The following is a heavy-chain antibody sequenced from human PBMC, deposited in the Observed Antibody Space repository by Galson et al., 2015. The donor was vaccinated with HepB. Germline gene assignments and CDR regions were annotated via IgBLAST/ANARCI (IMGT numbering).Heavy chain of an antibody. J-gene: IGHJ4*02. CDR1: GYSFTSYW. CDR2: IYPGDSDT. CDR3: ARRRAGYSSSWSEGPIDY. V-gene: IGHV5-51*01. D-gene: IGHD6-13*01. Sequence: QSGAEVKKPGESLKISCKGSGYSFTSYWIGWVRQMPGKGLEWMGIIYPGDSDTRYSPSFQGQVTISADKSISTAHLQWSSLKASDTAMYYCARRRAGYSSSWSEGPIDYWGQGTLVTVSS.